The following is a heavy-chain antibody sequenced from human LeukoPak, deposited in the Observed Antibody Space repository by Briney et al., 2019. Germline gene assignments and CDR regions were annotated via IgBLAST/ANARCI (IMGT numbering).Heavy chain of an antibody. CDR1: GYTFTSDG. CDR2: ISANNGDT. Sequence: ASVKVSCKASGYTFTSDGISWVRQAPGQGLEWMGWISANNGDTDYPPKLQDRVTMTTDTYTSTAYMELRSLRSDDTAMYYCARESHETREDYWGQGTLVTVSS. CDR3: ARESHETREDY. V-gene: IGHV1-18*01. D-gene: IGHD1-1*01. J-gene: IGHJ4*02.